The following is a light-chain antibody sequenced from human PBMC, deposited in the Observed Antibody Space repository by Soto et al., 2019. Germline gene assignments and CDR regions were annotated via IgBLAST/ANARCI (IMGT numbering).Light chain of an antibody. V-gene: IGKV3-20*01. CDR3: QQYGSSPQT. J-gene: IGKJ2*01. Sequence: EIVLTQSPGTLSLSPGERATRSCRASQSVSSSYLAWYQQKPGQAPRRLIYGASSRATGIPDRFSGSGSGTDFTLTISRLEPEDFAVYYCQQYGSSPQTFGQGTKLEIK. CDR2: GAS. CDR1: QSVSSSY.